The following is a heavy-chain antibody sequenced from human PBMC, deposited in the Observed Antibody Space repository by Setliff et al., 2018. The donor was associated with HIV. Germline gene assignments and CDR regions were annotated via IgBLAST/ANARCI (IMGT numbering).Heavy chain of an antibody. CDR2: ISSSGTTI. CDR1: FSNYR. D-gene: IGHD2-15*01. Sequence: FSNYRMNWVRQAPGKGLEWLSYISSSGTTIRYADSVKGRFTISRDNAQKSLYLQMNSLRAEDTAVYYCARDGLEGDMAGRQRTYAFGYWGQGTLVTVSS. CDR3: ARDGLEGDMAGRQRTYAFGY. V-gene: IGHV3-48*01. J-gene: IGHJ4*02.